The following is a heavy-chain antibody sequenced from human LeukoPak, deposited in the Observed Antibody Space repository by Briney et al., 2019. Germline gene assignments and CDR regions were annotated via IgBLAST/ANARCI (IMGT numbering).Heavy chain of an antibody. D-gene: IGHD6-19*01. CDR2: IIPIFGTA. CDR1: GGTFSSYA. J-gene: IGHJ5*02. CDR3: ARSQWPKAFNWFDP. Sequence: ASVKVSCKASGGTFSSYAISWVRQAPGQGLEWLGGIIPIFGTANYAQKFQVRVTITTDAYTSTAYMELSSLRSEDTAVYYCARSQWPKAFNWFDPWGQGTLVTVSS. V-gene: IGHV1-69*05.